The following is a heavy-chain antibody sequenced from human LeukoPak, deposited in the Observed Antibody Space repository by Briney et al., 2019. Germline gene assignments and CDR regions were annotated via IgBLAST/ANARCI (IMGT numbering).Heavy chain of an antibody. CDR3: AKHVLNYYGSGKFDGFDY. D-gene: IGHD3-10*01. J-gene: IGHJ4*02. CDR2: ISAYNGNT. Sequence: ASVKVSCKASGYTFTSYGISWVRQAPGQGLEWMGWISAYNGNTNYAQKLQGRVTMTTDTSTSTAYMELRSLRSDDTAVYYCAKHVLNYYGSGKFDGFDYWGQGTLVTVSS. V-gene: IGHV1-18*01. CDR1: GYTFTSYG.